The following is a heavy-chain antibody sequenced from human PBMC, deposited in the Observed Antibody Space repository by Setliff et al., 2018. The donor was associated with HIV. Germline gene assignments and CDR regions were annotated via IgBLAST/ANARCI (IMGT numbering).Heavy chain of an antibody. J-gene: IGHJ4*02. Sequence: PGGSLRLSCAASGFTFSDYDIHWVRQAPGKGLEWVAFVRYDGSNKDYADSVKGRFTISRDNSKNMLYLQMNNLRADDTAVYYCAREPCSGGSCYSGYFDCWGQGTLVTVSS. CDR2: VRYDGSNK. CDR1: GFTFSDYD. V-gene: IGHV3-30*02. D-gene: IGHD2-15*01. CDR3: AREPCSGGSCYSGYFDC.